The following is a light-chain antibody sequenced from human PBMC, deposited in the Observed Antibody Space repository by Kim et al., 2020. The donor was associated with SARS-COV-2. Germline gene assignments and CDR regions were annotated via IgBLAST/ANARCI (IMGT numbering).Light chain of an antibody. J-gene: IGKJ1*01. V-gene: IGKV3-20*01. CDR1: QSISSSY. Sequence: SPGERATLSCRASQSISSSYLAWYQQKPGQAPRLLIYGASGRAAGIPDRFSGSGSGTDFTLTISRLDPEDFAVYYCHQYGRSPWTFGQGTKVDIK. CDR3: HQYGRSPWT. CDR2: GAS.